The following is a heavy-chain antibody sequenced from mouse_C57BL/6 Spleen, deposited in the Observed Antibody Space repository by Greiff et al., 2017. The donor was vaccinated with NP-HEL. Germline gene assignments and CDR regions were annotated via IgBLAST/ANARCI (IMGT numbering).Heavy chain of an antibody. CDR3: ARDDGSSYAWLAY. CDR1: GYTFTDYE. CDR2: IDPETGGT. J-gene: IGHJ3*01. Sequence: VQLQQSGAELVRPGASVTLSCKASGYTFTDYEMHWVKQTPVHGLEWIGAIDPETGGTAYNQKFKGKATLTADKSSSTAYMELRSLTSEDSAVYYCARDDGSSYAWLAYWGQGTLVTVSA. D-gene: IGHD1-1*01. V-gene: IGHV1-15*01.